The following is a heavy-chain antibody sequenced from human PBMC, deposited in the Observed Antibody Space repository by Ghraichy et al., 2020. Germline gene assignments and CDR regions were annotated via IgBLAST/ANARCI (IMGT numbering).Heavy chain of an antibody. CDR1: GFNFRSYA. V-gene: IGHV3-23*01. Sequence: GGSLRLSCAASGFNFRSYAMSWVRQAPGKGLEWVTGFGGDPRITYYADSVKGQFTISRDNSRNTLYLQMNGLRVEDTALYYCAKEGQIGVAGFDCWGQGTLVTVSS. CDR2: FGGDPRIT. J-gene: IGHJ4*02. D-gene: IGHD6-19*01. CDR3: AKEGQIGVAGFDC.